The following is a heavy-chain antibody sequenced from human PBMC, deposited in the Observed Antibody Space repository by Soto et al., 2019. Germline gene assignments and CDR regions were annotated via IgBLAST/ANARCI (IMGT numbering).Heavy chain of an antibody. V-gene: IGHV3-48*03. J-gene: IGHJ6*02. CDR3: ARDNSSSSRGMDV. CDR1: RFTFSTYE. D-gene: IGHD6-13*01. Sequence: EVQLVESGGGLVQPGGSLRLSCAASRFTFSTYEMNWVRQAPGKGLEWVSYISSSGTTIYYADSVKGRFTISRDNAKNLLYLQMNSLRAEDTALYYCARDNSSSSRGMDVWGQGTTVTVSS. CDR2: ISSSGTTI.